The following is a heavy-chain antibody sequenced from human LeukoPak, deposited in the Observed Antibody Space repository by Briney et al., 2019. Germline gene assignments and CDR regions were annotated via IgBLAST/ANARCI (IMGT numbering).Heavy chain of an antibody. CDR3: AFPLVGATDFQH. J-gene: IGHJ1*01. Sequence: ASVKVSCKASGGTFSSYAISWVRQAPGQGLEWMGWMNPNSGNTGYAQKFQGRVTMTRNTSISTAYMELSSLRSEDTAVYYCAFPLVGATDFQHWGQGTLVTVSS. CDR2: MNPNSGNT. V-gene: IGHV1-8*02. D-gene: IGHD1-26*01. CDR1: GGTFSSYA.